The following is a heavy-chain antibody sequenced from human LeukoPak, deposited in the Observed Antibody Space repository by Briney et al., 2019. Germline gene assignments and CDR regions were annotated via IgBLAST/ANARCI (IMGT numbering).Heavy chain of an antibody. J-gene: IGHJ5*02. CDR1: GITFNNYY. D-gene: IGHD3-3*01. Sequence: GGSLRLSCAASGITFNNYYMSWIRRAPGKGLEWISYISISGYSTYYADSVKGRFTISRDNAKNSLYLQMNNLRPEDTAFYYCARRYDFWSGYYGWFDPWGQGTLVTVSS. CDR3: ARRYDFWSGYYGWFDP. V-gene: IGHV3-11*04. CDR2: ISISGYST.